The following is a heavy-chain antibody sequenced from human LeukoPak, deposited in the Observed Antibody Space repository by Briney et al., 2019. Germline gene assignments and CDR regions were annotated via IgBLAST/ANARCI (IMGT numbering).Heavy chain of an antibody. CDR3: ARDSLGYCSSTTCSHAFDL. D-gene: IGHD2-2*01. CDR1: GYPFTTYG. V-gene: IGHV1-69*04. CDR2: IIPILHRP. J-gene: IGHJ3*01. Sequence: GASVKVSCKASGYPFTTYGITWVRQAPGQGLEWMGRIIPILHRPNYEQRFQGRVTITADTSTGTACMELSSLTSEDTAMYYCARDSLGYCSSTTCSHAFDLWGQGTMVTVSS.